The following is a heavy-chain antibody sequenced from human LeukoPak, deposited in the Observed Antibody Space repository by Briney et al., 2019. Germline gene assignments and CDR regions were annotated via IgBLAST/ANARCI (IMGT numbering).Heavy chain of an antibody. V-gene: IGHV3-23*01. CDR2: ISGSGGST. CDR3: AKDQGSGSYYYSCYGMDV. D-gene: IGHD3-10*01. Sequence: GGSLRLSCAASGFTFSSYAMSWVRQAPGKGLEWVSAISGSGGSTYYADSVKGRFTISRDNSKNTLYLQMNSLRAEDTAVYYCAKDQGSGSYYYSCYGMDVWGQGTTVTVSS. J-gene: IGHJ6*02. CDR1: GFTFSSYA.